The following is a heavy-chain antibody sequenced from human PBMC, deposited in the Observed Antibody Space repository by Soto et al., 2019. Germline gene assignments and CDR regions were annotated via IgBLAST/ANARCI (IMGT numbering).Heavy chain of an antibody. D-gene: IGHD5-18*01. CDR2: INSDGSST. CDR1: GFTFSRYW. J-gene: IGHJ4*02. CDR3: AREGVGYSYGNFDY. Sequence: GGSLRLSCAASGFTFSRYWMHWVRQAPGKGLVWVSRINSDGSSTFSADSVKGRFTISRDNAKNTLYLQMNSLRAEDTAVYYCAREGVGYSYGNFDYWGQGTLVTVSS. V-gene: IGHV3-74*01.